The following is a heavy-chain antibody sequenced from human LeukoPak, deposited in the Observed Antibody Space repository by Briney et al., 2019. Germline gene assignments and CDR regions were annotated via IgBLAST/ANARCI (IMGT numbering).Heavy chain of an antibody. CDR3: ARAESSNWDTKYYFDY. D-gene: IGHD4-11*01. Sequence: GASVKVSFKASGYTFTGYYMHWVRQAPGQGLEWMGRINPNSGGTNYAQKLQGRVTMTRDTSISTAYMELSRLRSDDTAVYYCARAESSNWDTKYYFDYWGQGTLATVSS. CDR1: GYTFTGYY. CDR2: INPNSGGT. V-gene: IGHV1-2*06. J-gene: IGHJ4*02.